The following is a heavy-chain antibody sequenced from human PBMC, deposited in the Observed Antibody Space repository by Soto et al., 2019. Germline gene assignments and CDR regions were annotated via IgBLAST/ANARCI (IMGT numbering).Heavy chain of an antibody. CDR1: GFSFSDHY. CDR2: IRNKANSYTT. CDR3: AKVLTSSGGYYFDY. J-gene: IGHJ4*02. Sequence: EVQLVESGGDLVQPGGSLRLSCVASGFSFSDHYMDWVRQAPGKGLEWVGRIRNKANSYTTEYAASVKGRFTISRDDSKNSLYLQMNSLKIEDTAMYYCAKVLTSSGGYYFDYWGQGTLVTVSS. D-gene: IGHD6-19*01. V-gene: IGHV3-72*01.